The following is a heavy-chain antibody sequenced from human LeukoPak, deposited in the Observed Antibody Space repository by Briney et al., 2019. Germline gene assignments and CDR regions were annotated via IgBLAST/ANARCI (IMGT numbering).Heavy chain of an antibody. CDR1: GFTFSSYG. V-gene: IGHV3-30*18. Sequence: GGSLRLSCAASGFTFSSYGMHWVRQAPGKGLEWVAVISYDGSNKYYADSVKGRFTISRDNSKNTLYLQMNSLRAEDTAVYYCAKSDYYDSSGYYYDPNDAFDIWGHGTMVTVSS. CDR3: AKSDYYDSSGYYYDPNDAFDI. CDR2: ISYDGSNK. D-gene: IGHD3-22*01. J-gene: IGHJ3*02.